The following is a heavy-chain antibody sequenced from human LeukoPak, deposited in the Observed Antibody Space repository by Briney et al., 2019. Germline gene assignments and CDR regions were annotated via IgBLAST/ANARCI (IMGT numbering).Heavy chain of an antibody. D-gene: IGHD3-3*01. J-gene: IGHJ5*02. CDR3: ARGDGYDYDFWSGSVNWFDP. CDR1: GGSISSGGYY. CDR2: IYYSGST. V-gene: IGHV4-31*03. Sequence: SQTLSLTCTVSGGSISSGGYYWSWIRQYPGKGLEWIGYIYYSGSTYYNPSLKSRVTISVDTSKNQFSLKLSSVTAADTAVYYCARGDGYDYDFWSGSVNWFDPWGQGTLVTVSS.